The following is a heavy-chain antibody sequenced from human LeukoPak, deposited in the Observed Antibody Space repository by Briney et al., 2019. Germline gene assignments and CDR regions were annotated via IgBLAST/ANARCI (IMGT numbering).Heavy chain of an antibody. CDR1: GGSISSYY. V-gene: IGHV4-59*12. D-gene: IGHD3-10*01. Sequence: SETLSLTCTVSGGSISSYYWSWIRQPPGKGLEWIGYIYYSGSTNYNPSLKSRVTISVDTSKNQFSLKLSSLTAADTAVYYCASDGRSYYDSGGAYYFDYWGQGTLVTVSS. CDR2: IYYSGST. CDR3: ASDGRSYYDSGGAYYFDY. J-gene: IGHJ4*02.